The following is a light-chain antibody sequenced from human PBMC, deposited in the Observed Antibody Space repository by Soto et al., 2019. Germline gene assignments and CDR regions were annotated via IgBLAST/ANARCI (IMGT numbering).Light chain of an antibody. CDR2: EAS. CDR1: QSVSSW. Sequence: DIQLTQSPSTLSGSVGERVTISCRASQSVSSWLAWYQQKPGKAPRLLIYEASTLKSGIPARFSGSGSGTEFTLTISSLQPEDFTAYYCQQYDTYPWTFGQGTKVDIK. J-gene: IGKJ1*01. CDR3: QQYDTYPWT. V-gene: IGKV1-5*03.